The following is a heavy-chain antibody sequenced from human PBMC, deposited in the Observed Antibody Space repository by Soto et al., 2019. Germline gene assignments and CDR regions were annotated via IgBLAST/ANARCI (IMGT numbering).Heavy chain of an antibody. CDR3: ARQVEVVPAAARDYYYGMDV. CDR2: IYPGDSDT. CDR1: GYSFTSYW. D-gene: IGHD2-2*01. J-gene: IGHJ6*02. V-gene: IGHV5-51*01. Sequence: PGESLKISCKGSGYSFTSYWIGWVRQMPGKGLEWMGIIYPGDSDTRYSPSFQGQVTISADKSISTAYLQWSSLKASDTAMYYCARQVEVVPAAARDYYYGMDVWGQGTTVTVSS.